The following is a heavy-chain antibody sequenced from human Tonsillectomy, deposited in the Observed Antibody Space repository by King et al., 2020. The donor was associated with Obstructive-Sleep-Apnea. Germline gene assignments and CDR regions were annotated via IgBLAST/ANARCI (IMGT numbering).Heavy chain of an antibody. J-gene: IGHJ4*02. V-gene: IGHV1-2*02. CDR1: GYTFSDYY. CDR3: ARENKGERSTPDS. D-gene: IGHD3-16*01. CDR2: INPDSGDT. Sequence: VQLVESGAEVKKPGASVKLSCEASGYTFSDYYVHWVRQAPGQGLEWMGRINPDSGDTKYAQNFQGRVTMARDTSISTAYMELSSLTSDDTALYYCARENKGERSTPDSWGQGTLVTVSS.